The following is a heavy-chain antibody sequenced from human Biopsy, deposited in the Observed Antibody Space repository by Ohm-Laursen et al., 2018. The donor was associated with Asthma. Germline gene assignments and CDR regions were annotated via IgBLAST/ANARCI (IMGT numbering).Heavy chain of an antibody. CDR1: GYTFINYA. CDR2: INAANGNT. V-gene: IGHV1-3*01. CDR3: ARTYFDFLTGQVHVAFAM. Sequence: ASVKVSCNASGYTFINYAIHWVRQAPGHSLEWMGWINAANGNTKYSQKFQGRLTISRDTSASTAYMDLSSLRSEDTAVYYCARTYFDFLTGQVHVAFAMWGQGTMVTVSS. J-gene: IGHJ3*02. D-gene: IGHD3-9*01.